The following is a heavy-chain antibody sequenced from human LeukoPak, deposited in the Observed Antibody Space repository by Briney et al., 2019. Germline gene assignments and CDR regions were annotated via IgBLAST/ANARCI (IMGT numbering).Heavy chain of an antibody. V-gene: IGHV3-23*01. D-gene: IGHD4-23*01. CDR3: AKDYDYGGVNWFDP. J-gene: IGHJ5*02. CDR2: ISGSGGRT. Sequence: GGSQRLSCAASGFTFNNYAMSWVRQAPGKGLEWVSGISGSGGRTYYADSVQGRFTISRDNSKNTLYLQMNSLRAEDTAVYYCAKDYDYGGVNWFDPWGQGTLVTVSS. CDR1: GFTFNNYA.